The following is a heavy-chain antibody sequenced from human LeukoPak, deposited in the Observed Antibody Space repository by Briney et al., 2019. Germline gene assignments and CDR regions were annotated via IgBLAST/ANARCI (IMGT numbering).Heavy chain of an antibody. Sequence: GGSLRLSCAASGFTFSTYRMHWVRRAPGKGLVWVSRISTDGSVTSYADSVKGRFTISRDNAKNTMYLQMNSLRAEDTAVYYCARIGGSGSYSGHYFDHWGQGTLVTVSS. V-gene: IGHV3-74*01. CDR3: ARIGGSGSYSGHYFDH. J-gene: IGHJ4*02. D-gene: IGHD3-10*01. CDR2: ISTDGSVT. CDR1: GFTFSTYR.